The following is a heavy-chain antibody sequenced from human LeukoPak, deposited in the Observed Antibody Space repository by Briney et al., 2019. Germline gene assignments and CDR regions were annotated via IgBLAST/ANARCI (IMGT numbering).Heavy chain of an antibody. J-gene: IGHJ4*02. V-gene: IGHV4-34*01. CDR3: ARQAYIVVVPAAGPRDYFDY. Sequence: SETLSLTCAVYGGSFSGYYWSWIRQPPGKGLEWIGEINHSGSTNYNPSLKSRVTISVDTSKNQFSLKLSSVTAADTAVYYCARQAYIVVVPAAGPRDYFDYWGQGTLVTVSS. D-gene: IGHD2-2*01. CDR2: INHSGST. CDR1: GGSFSGYY.